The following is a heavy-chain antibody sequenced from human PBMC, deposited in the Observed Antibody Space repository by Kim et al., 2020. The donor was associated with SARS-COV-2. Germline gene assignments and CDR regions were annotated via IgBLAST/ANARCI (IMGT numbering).Heavy chain of an antibody. D-gene: IGHD6-19*01. CDR3: ARGSGCTALDQ. V-gene: IGHV3-7*01. CDR2: IKQDGSAK. J-gene: IGHJ4*02. Sequence: GGSLRLSCAASGFTFSTNWMTWVRQAPGKGLEWVANIKQDGSAKNYVDSVKGRFTISTDTARNSLYLQMNSLRTDDTAVYYCARGSGCTALDQWGQGTLV. CDR1: GFTFSTNW.